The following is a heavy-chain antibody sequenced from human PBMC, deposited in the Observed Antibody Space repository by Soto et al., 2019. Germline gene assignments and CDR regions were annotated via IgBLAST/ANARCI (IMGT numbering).Heavy chain of an antibody. CDR2: INWNGGST. Sequence: GGSLRLSCAASGFTFDDYGMSWVRQAPGKGLEWVSGINWNGGSTGYAETVKGRFTISRDNAKKSLNLQMKSLRAEDTDLYYGASFCFFFCSSTSCSGPYYYYGMDVWGQGTTVTVSS. V-gene: IGHV3-20*04. CDR3: ASFCFFFCSSTSCSGPYYYYGMDV. J-gene: IGHJ6*02. D-gene: IGHD2-2*01. CDR1: GFTFDDYG.